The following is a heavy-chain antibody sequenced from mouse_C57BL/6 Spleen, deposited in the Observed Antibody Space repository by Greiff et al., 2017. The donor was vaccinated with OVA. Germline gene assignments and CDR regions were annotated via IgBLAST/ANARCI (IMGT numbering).Heavy chain of an antibody. CDR2: IYPGDGDT. CDR3: ARTLTTVVATPFDY. CDR1: GYAFSSSW. V-gene: IGHV1-82*01. J-gene: IGHJ2*01. D-gene: IGHD1-1*01. Sequence: VKLMESGPELVKPGASVKISCKASGYAFSSSWMNWVKQRPGKGLEWIGRIYPGDGDTNYNGKFKGKATLTADKSSSTAYMQLSSLTSEDSAVYFCARTLTTVVATPFDYWGQGTTLTVSS.